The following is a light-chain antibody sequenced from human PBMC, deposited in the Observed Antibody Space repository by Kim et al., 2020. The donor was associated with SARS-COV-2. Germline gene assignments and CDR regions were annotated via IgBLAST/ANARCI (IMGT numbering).Light chain of an antibody. CDR1: QNVTTF. V-gene: IGKV1-39*01. Sequence: SASVGDRVPITCRASQNVTTFLNWFQQRPGHAHKLLIYVAFTLQSGVPSRFSGSGSGTDFTLTISSRQPDDFATYYCQQSYNSPAFGGGTKVDIK. J-gene: IGKJ4*01. CDR3: QQSYNSPA. CDR2: VAF.